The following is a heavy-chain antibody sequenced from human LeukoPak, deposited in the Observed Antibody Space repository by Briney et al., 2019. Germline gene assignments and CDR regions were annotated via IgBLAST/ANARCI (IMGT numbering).Heavy chain of an antibody. CDR1: GGSFSGYY. Sequence: SETLSLTCAVYGGSFSGYYWSWIRQPPGKGLEWIGEINHSGSTNYNPSLKSRVTISVDTSKNQFSLKLSSVTAADAAVYYCARSIRFIAARRGFDYWGQGTLVTVSS. D-gene: IGHD6-6*01. CDR3: ARSIRFIAARRGFDY. J-gene: IGHJ4*02. V-gene: IGHV4-34*01. CDR2: INHSGST.